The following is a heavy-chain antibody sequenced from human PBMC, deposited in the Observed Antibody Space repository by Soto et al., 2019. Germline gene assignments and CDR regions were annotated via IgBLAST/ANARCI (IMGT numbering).Heavy chain of an antibody. V-gene: IGHV4-34*01. Sequence: SETLSLTCAVYGGSFSGYYWSWIRQPPGKGLEWIGEINHSGSTNYNPSLKSRVTISVDTSKNQFSLKLSSVTAADTAVYYCARGLSSRKAAAGRYYYYYYYMDVWGKGTTVTVSS. CDR3: ARGLSSRKAAAGRYYYYYYYMDV. D-gene: IGHD6-13*01. J-gene: IGHJ6*03. CDR1: GGSFSGYY. CDR2: INHSGST.